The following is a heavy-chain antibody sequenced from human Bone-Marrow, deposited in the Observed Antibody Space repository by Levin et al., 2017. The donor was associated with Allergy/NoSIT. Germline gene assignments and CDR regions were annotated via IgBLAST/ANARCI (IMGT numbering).Heavy chain of an antibody. D-gene: IGHD5-24*01. CDR3: AREGEMATIDY. CDR2: IGTAGDT. CDR1: GFTFSSYD. Sequence: PGGSLRLSCAASGFTFSSYDMHWVRQATGKGLEWVSAIGTAGDTYYPGSVKGRFTISRENAKNSLYLQMNSLRAGDTAVYYCAREGEMATIDYWGQGTLVTVSS. J-gene: IGHJ4*02. V-gene: IGHV3-13*01.